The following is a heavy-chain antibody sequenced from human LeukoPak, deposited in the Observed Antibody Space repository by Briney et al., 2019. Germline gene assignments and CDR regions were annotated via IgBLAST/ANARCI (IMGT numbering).Heavy chain of an antibody. CDR2: ISGSGGRT. Sequence: GGSLRLSCAASGFTFSSYGMHWVRQAPGKGLEWVSGISGSGGRTYYADSVKGRFTISRDNSKNTLYLQMNSLRAEDTAVYYCAKDPEMATSPYYFDYWGQGTLVTVSS. CDR3: AKDPEMATSPYYFDY. J-gene: IGHJ4*02. D-gene: IGHD5-24*01. V-gene: IGHV3-23*01. CDR1: GFTFSSYG.